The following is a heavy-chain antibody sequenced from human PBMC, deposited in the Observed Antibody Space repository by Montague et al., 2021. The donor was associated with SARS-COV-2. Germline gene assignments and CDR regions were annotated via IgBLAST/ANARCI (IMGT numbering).Heavy chain of an antibody. CDR1: GFTLSRNA. J-gene: IGHJ4*02. V-gene: IGHV3-30-3*01. Sequence: SLRLSCAASGFTLSRNAMHWVRQAPGKGLEWVAVISYDGSKKHNADSVKGRFTISRDKSKNTLYVQMNSLRAEDTAVYYCARGRGTYSLDYWGQGTLVTVSS. CDR3: ARGRGTYSLDY. D-gene: IGHD1-26*01. CDR2: ISYDGSKK.